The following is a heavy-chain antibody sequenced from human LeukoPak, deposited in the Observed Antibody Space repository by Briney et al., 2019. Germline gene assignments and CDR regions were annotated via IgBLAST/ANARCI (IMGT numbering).Heavy chain of an antibody. CDR1: GFTVSSNY. D-gene: IGHD3-22*01. Sequence: GGSLRLSCAASGFTVSSNYMTWVRQAPGKGLEWVSVTYTGGNSYYADSVKGRFIISRDISKNTLYLQMNSLRAEDSALYYCARGGRGSAAVVAPRSFDIWGQGTMVTVSS. CDR3: ARGGRGSAAVVAPRSFDI. J-gene: IGHJ3*02. CDR2: TYTGGNS. V-gene: IGHV3-53*01.